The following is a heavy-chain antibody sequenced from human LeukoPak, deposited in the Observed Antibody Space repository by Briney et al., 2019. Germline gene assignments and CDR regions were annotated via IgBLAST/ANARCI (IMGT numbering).Heavy chain of an antibody. Sequence: GGSLRLSCAASGFTFDDYAMHWVRQAPGKGLEWVSGISWNSGSIGYADSVKGRFTISRDNAKNSLYLKMNSLRAEDMALYFCAKGPYYYDSSGPIDYWGQGTLVTVSS. D-gene: IGHD3-22*01. V-gene: IGHV3-9*03. J-gene: IGHJ4*02. CDR2: ISWNSGSI. CDR3: AKGPYYYDSSGPIDY. CDR1: GFTFDDYA.